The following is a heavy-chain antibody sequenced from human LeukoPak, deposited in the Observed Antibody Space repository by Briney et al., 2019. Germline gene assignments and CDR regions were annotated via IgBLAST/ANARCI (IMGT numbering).Heavy chain of an antibody. D-gene: IGHD3-10*01. CDR1: GFTFSSYA. V-gene: IGHV3-23*01. CDR3: AKGIWFGEFALDV. J-gene: IGHJ6*02. Sequence: GGSLRLSCAASGFTFSSYAVHCVRQSPGKGLECVSAISGSGGSTYYADSVKGRFTISRDNSKNTLYLQMNSLRAEDTAVYYCAKGIWFGEFALDVWGQGTTVTVSS. CDR2: ISGSGGST.